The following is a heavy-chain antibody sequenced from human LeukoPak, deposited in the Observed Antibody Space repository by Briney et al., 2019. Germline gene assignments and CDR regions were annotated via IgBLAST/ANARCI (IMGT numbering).Heavy chain of an antibody. J-gene: IGHJ3*02. CDR2: IYHSGST. V-gene: IGHV4-30-2*01. CDR1: GGSISSGGYY. CDR3: AIPYAWDIAEGDAFDI. Sequence: SETLSLTCTVSGGSISSGGYYWSWIRQPPGKGLEWIGYIYHSGSTYYNPSLKSRVTISVDRSKNQFSLKLSSVTAADTAVYYCAIPYAWDIAEGDAFDIWGQGTMVTVSS. D-gene: IGHD2-15*01.